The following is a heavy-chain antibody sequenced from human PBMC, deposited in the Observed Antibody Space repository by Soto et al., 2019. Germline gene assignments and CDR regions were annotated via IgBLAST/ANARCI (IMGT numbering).Heavy chain of an antibody. Sequence: SETLSLTCTVSGGSTSSYYWSWIRQPAGKGLEWIGRIYTSGSTNYNPSLKSRVTMSVDTSKNQFSLKLSSVTAADTAVYYCARGRYSSRDFYYYGMDVWGQGTTVTVSS. J-gene: IGHJ6*02. CDR2: IYTSGST. CDR3: ARGRYSSRDFYYYGMDV. V-gene: IGHV4-4*07. CDR1: GGSTSSYY. D-gene: IGHD6-13*01.